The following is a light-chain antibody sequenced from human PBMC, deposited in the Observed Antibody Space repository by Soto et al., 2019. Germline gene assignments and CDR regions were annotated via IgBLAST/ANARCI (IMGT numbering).Light chain of an antibody. Sequence: EIVLTQSPGTLSLSPGERATLSCRASQTVYNGYLAWYQQKPGQAPRLLIYGASSRATGIPDRFSGSGSGTDFTLTISRLEPEDFAVYYCQQYVSSPRTFGQGTKVDIK. CDR1: QTVYNGY. J-gene: IGKJ1*01. CDR3: QQYVSSPRT. CDR2: GAS. V-gene: IGKV3-20*01.